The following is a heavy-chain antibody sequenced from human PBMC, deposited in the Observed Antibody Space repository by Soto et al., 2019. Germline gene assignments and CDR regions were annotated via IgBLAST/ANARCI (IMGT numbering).Heavy chain of an antibody. D-gene: IGHD3-9*01. V-gene: IGHV4-34*01. J-gene: IGHJ6*02. CDR2: INHSGST. CDR3: ARGRLRYFDWLSEPRRGYYYYGMDV. Sequence: SETLSLTCAVYGGSFSGYYWSWIRQPPGKGLVWFGEINHSGSTNYNPSLKSRVTISVDTSKNQFSLKLSSVAAADTAVYYCARGRLRYFDWLSEPRRGYYYYGMDVWGQGTTVT. CDR1: GGSFSGYY.